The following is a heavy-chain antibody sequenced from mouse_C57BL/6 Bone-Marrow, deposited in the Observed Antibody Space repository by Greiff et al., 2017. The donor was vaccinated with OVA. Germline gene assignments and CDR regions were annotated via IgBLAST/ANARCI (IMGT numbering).Heavy chain of an antibody. Sequence: VQLQQSGAELVKPGASVKLSCKASGYTFTSYWMHWVKQRPGQGLEWIGMIHPYSGSTNYNEKFKSKATLTVDKSSSTAYMQLSSLTSEDSAVYYCARLDYYGSYYAMDYWGQGTSVTVSS. D-gene: IGHD1-1*01. J-gene: IGHJ4*01. CDR2: IHPYSGST. V-gene: IGHV1-64*01. CDR1: GYTFTSYW. CDR3: ARLDYYGSYYAMDY.